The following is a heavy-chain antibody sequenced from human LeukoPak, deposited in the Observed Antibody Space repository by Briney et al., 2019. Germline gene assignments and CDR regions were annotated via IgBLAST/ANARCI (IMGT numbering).Heavy chain of an antibody. CDR2: ISSDSSYI. Sequence: PGGSLRLSCAASGFTFSSYSMNWVRQAPGKGLEWVSSISSDSSYIYYADSVKGRFTISRDNAKNSLYLQMNSLRAEDTAVYYCARGESYPIPGADIWGQGTMVAVSS. CDR1: GFTFSSYS. CDR3: ARGESYPIPGADI. V-gene: IGHV3-21*01. D-gene: IGHD2-8*01. J-gene: IGHJ3*02.